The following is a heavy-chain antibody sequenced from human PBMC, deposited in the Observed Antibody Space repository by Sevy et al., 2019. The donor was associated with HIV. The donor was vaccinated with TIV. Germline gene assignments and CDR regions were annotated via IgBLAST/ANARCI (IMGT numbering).Heavy chain of an antibody. J-gene: IGHJ5*02. CDR2: IYTSGST. Sequence: SETLSLTCAVSGGSISSYYWSWIRQPAGKGLEWIGRIYTSGSTNYNPSLKSRVTMSVDTSKNQFSLKLSPVTAADTAVYYCARDRDRRISAAGTGRWFDPWGQGTLVTVSS. CDR1: GGSISSYY. CDR3: ARDRDRRISAAGTGRWFDP. D-gene: IGHD6-13*01. V-gene: IGHV4-4*07.